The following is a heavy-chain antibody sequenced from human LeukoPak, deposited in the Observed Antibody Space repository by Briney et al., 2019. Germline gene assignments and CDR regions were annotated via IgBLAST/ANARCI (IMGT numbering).Heavy chain of an antibody. D-gene: IGHD6-19*01. CDR3: AKFFYDTVAGFYFDY. Sequence: DSVKGRFTISRDNSKNTLYLQMNSLRAEDTAVYYCAKFFYDTVAGFYFDYWGQGTLVTVSS. J-gene: IGHJ4*02. V-gene: IGHV3-23*01.